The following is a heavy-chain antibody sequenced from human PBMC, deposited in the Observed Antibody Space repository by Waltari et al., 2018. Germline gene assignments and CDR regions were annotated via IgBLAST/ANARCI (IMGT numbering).Heavy chain of an antibody. CDR3: ARRDLGFAFDV. Sequence: VPLVQSGAEMRKPGSSVTVSCKASGGPFGSYSIAWVRQAAGHGLEWLGGIIPIYGRPQYANNFQGRVTLTADASTTTVFLEMSGLRAEDTAIYFCARRDLGFAFDVWGQGTLVIVSS. V-gene: IGHV1-69*12. CDR1: GGPFGSYS. CDR2: IIPIYGRP. J-gene: IGHJ3*01. D-gene: IGHD1-26*01.